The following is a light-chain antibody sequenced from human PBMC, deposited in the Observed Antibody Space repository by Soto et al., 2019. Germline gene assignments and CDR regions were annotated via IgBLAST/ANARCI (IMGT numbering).Light chain of an antibody. CDR3: QQNNKWPPVT. V-gene: IGKV3-15*01. CDR1: QTISND. CDR2: GAS. Sequence: ELVMTQSPATVSVSPGEGVTLSCRASQTISNDLAWYQQKPGQAPRLLIYGASTRATGVPARFTGGASGTEFTLTISSLQSEDFAFYYCQQNNKWPPVTFGGGTKVEIK. J-gene: IGKJ4*01.